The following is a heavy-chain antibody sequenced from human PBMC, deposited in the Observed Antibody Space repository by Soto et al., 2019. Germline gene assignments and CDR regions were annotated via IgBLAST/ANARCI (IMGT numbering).Heavy chain of an antibody. CDR1: GFTFSSYA. V-gene: IGHV3-23*01. Sequence: GGSLRLSCAASGFTFSSYAMTLVRQAPGKGLEWVSTIGDSGNSTYSADSVKGRFTISRDNSKNTLYLQMNSLRAEDTAVYYCARDRYGDPLWGPDDFDCWGQGTLVTVSS. CDR3: ARDRYGDPLWGPDDFDC. D-gene: IGHD4-17*01. CDR2: IGDSGNST. J-gene: IGHJ4*02.